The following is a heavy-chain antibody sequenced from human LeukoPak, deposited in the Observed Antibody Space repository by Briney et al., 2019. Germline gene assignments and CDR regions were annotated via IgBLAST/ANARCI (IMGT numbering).Heavy chain of an antibody. D-gene: IGHD2-2*02. Sequence: ASVKVSCKASGYTFTKNGISWVRQAPGQGLEWMGWISAYNGNTNYAQKLQGRVTMTTDTSTSTAYMELRSLRSDDTAVYYCARGPAIVVVPAAIPPDFDYWGQGTLVTASS. CDR2: ISAYNGNT. J-gene: IGHJ4*02. V-gene: IGHV1-18*01. CDR3: ARGPAIVVVPAAIPPDFDY. CDR1: GYTFTKNG.